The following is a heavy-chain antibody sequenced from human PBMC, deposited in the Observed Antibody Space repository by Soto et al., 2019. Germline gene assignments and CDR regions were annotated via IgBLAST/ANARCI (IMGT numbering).Heavy chain of an antibody. CDR1: GGSISSTNW. CDR2: IDHSGST. Sequence: TSETLSLTCAVSGGSISSTNWWNWVRQPPGKGLEWIGEIDHSGSTNYNPSLKSRATISLDKSKNQFSLKLSSVTAADTAVYYCASPQGSGTYYGWFDPWGQGTLVTVSS. V-gene: IGHV4-4*02. J-gene: IGHJ5*02. D-gene: IGHD3-10*01. CDR3: ASPQGSGTYYGWFDP.